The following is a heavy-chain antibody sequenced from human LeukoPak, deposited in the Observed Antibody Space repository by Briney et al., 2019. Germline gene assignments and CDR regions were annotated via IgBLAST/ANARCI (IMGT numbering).Heavy chain of an antibody. Sequence: ASVKVSCKASGYTFTSYGISWVRQAPGQGLEWMGWISAYNGNTNYAQKLQGRVTITADKSTSTAYMELSSLRSEDTAVYYCARAPYGAPFDIWGQGTMVTVSS. D-gene: IGHD4-17*01. CDR2: ISAYNGNT. CDR3: ARAPYGAPFDI. V-gene: IGHV1-18*01. J-gene: IGHJ3*02. CDR1: GYTFTSYG.